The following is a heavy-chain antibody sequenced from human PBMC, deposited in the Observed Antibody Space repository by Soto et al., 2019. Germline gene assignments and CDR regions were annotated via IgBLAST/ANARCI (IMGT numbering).Heavy chain of an antibody. CDR1: GFTISSYR. Sequence: EVQLVESGGGLVQPGGSLRLSCAAYGFTISSYRMHWVRQAQGKGLEWVANIKQDGSEKYYVDSVRGRFTISRDNAKNSLYLQMNSLRAEDTAVYYCESFGSGNLYWYFDLWGRGTLVTVSS. V-gene: IGHV3-7*02. D-gene: IGHD3-10*01. CDR2: IKQDGSEK. J-gene: IGHJ2*01. CDR3: ESFGSGNLYWYFDL.